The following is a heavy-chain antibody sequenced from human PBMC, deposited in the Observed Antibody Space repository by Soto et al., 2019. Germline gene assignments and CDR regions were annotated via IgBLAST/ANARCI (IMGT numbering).Heavy chain of an antibody. D-gene: IGHD6-13*01. CDR3: AREGQQLVFYYYYGMDV. J-gene: IGHJ6*02. V-gene: IGHV3-33*01. CDR2: IWYDGSNK. CDR1: GFTFSSYG. Sequence: PGGSLRLSCAASGFTFSSYGMHWVRQAPGKRLEWVAVIWYDGSNKYYADSVKGRFTISRDNSKNTLYLQMNSLRAEDTAVYYCAREGQQLVFYYYYGMDVWGQGTTVTVSS.